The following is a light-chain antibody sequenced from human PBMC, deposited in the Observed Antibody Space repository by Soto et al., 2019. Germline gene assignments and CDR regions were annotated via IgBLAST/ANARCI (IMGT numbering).Light chain of an antibody. V-gene: IGLV2-8*01. CDR2: EVS. CDR1: SSDIGAYNY. Sequence: QSVLTQPPSASGSPGQSVTISCTGTSSDIGAYNYVSWYQQHPGKAPKVMIYEVSKRPSGVPDRFSGSKSGNTASLTVSGLQAEDEADYYCSSYPGSNNFGVFGGGTKVTVL. CDR3: SSYPGSNNFGV. J-gene: IGLJ3*02.